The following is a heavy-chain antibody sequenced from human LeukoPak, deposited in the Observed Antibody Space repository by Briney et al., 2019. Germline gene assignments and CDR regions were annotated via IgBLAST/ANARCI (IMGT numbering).Heavy chain of an antibody. CDR1: GFNFSMSA. J-gene: IGHJ4*02. Sequence: PGGSLRLSCSGSGFNFSMSAMSWVRQAPGKGLAWVSGITASGGETSYADSVKGRFTISRDNAKNSLYLQMNSLRDEDTAVYYCARDRMRWELVGIFDYWGQGTLVTVSS. CDR3: ARDRMRWELVGIFDY. CDR2: ITASGGET. V-gene: IGHV3-23*01. D-gene: IGHD1-26*01.